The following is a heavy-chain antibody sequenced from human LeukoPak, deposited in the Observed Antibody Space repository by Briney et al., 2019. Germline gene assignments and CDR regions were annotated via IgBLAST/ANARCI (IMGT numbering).Heavy chain of an antibody. CDR2: IYYSGST. CDR1: GGSLSSYY. CDR3: ARHRDGYNYDWFDP. J-gene: IGHJ5*02. Sequence: PSETLSLTCTVSGGSLSSYYWTWIRQPPGKGLEWIGYIYYSGSTNCNPSLKSRVTISVDTSKNQFSLKLSSVTAADTAVYYCARHRDGYNYDWFDPWGQGTLVTVSS. V-gene: IGHV4-59*08. D-gene: IGHD5-24*01.